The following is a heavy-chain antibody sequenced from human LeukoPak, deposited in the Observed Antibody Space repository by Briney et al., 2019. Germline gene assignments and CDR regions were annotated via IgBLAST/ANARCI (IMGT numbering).Heavy chain of an antibody. J-gene: IGHJ4*02. Sequence: SETLSLTCAVYGGSFSGYYWSWIRQAPGKGLEWIGEINHSGSINYNPSLKSRVTISVDTSKNQFSLKVSSVTVADTAVYYCARNTDPGYFDYWGQGTLVTVSS. CDR1: GGSFSGYY. V-gene: IGHV4-34*01. CDR3: ARNTDPGYFDY. D-gene: IGHD1/OR15-1a*01. CDR2: INHSGSI.